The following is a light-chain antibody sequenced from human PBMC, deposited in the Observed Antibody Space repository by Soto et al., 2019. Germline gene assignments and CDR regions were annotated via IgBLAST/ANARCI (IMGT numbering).Light chain of an antibody. CDR3: SSYTTAFFYV. V-gene: IGLV2-14*01. CDR2: GVT. Sequence: QSALTQPASVSGSPGQSITISCTGSNSDIGAFNYVAWYQQHPGKAPKLIIHGVTNRPSGVSSRFSGSKSDYTASLTISGLQAEDEADYYCSSYTTAFFYVFGTGTKLTVL. CDR1: NSDIGAFNY. J-gene: IGLJ1*01.